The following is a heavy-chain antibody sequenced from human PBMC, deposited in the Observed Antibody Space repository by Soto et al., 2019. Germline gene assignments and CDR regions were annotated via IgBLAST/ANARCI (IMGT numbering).Heavy chain of an antibody. V-gene: IGHV4-4*02. CDR2: IHLGGTT. CDR1: GDSITSSAW. D-gene: IGHD1-20*01. J-gene: IGHJ5*02. Sequence: QVQLQESGPGLVKPSGTLSLTCAVSGDSITSSAWWSCVRQPPGKGLEWIGEIHLGGTTNYNPSLKRRGTKSVDTAKTPFPLILNPVTAADTAIYYCARGDNWRLDLWGQGTLVTVSS. CDR3: ARGDNWRLDL.